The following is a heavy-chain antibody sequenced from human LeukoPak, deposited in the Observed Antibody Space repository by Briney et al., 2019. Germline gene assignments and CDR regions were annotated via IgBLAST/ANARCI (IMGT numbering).Heavy chain of an antibody. CDR3: ARVIPDIVATIYDY. Sequence: PGGSLRLSCAASGFTFSSYGMHWVRQAPGKGLEWVAFIRYDGSNKYYADSVKGRFTISRDNSKNTLYLQMNSLRAEDTAVYYCARVIPDIVATIYDYWGQGTLVTVSS. CDR2: IRYDGSNK. J-gene: IGHJ4*02. V-gene: IGHV3-30*02. D-gene: IGHD5-12*01. CDR1: GFTFSSYG.